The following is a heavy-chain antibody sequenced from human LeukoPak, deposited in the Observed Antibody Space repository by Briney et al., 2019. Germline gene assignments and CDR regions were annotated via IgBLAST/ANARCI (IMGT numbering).Heavy chain of an antibody. CDR1: GFTFSSYA. CDR2: ISGSGGST. J-gene: IGHJ6*03. D-gene: IGHD2-15*01. CDR3: AKWVVYYYYYMDV. Sequence: PGGSLRLSCAASGFTFSSYAMSWVRQAPGKGLEWVSAISGSGGSTYYADSVKGRFTISRDNPKNTLYLRMNSLRAEDTAVYYCAKWVVYYYYYMDVWGKGTTVTVSS. V-gene: IGHV3-23*01.